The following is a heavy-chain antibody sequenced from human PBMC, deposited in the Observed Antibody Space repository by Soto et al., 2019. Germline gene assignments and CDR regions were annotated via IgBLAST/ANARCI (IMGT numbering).Heavy chain of an antibody. D-gene: IGHD4-17*01. CDR2: IYYSGST. CDR1: GGSISSSSYY. CDR3: ARTTVTTLWWYFDL. J-gene: IGHJ2*01. V-gene: IGHV4-39*01. Sequence: PSETLSLTCTVSGGSISSSSYYWGWIRQPPGKGLEWIGSIYYSGSTYYNPSLKSRVTISVDTSKNQFSLKLSSVTAAGTAVYYCARTTVTTLWWYFDLWGRGTLVTVSS.